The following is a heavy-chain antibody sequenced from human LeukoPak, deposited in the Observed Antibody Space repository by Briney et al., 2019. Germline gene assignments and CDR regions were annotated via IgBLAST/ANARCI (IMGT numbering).Heavy chain of an antibody. J-gene: IGHJ5*02. CDR2: INSDGSST. CDR1: GFTFSSYW. CDR3: ARAPSWAAAGTGNWFDP. V-gene: IGHV3-74*01. Sequence: GGSLRLSCAASGFTFSSYWMHWVGQAPGKGLVWVSRINSDGSSTSYADSVKGRFTISRDNAKNTLYLQMNSLRAEDTAVYYCARAPSWAAAGTGNWFDPWGQGTLLTVSS. D-gene: IGHD6-13*01.